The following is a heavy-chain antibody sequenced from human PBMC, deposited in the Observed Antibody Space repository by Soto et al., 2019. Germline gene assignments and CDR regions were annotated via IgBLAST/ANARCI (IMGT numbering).Heavy chain of an antibody. CDR2: IFHDGTA. V-gene: IGHV4-4*02. CDR3: ARLVYDTRLNYMYFDF. Sequence: SETLSLTCAVSGVSISTGNWLTWVRQSPQRGLEYIGEIFHDGTANYYPSFERRVAISVDTSKNQFSLKLTSVTAADTAIYFCARLVYDTRLNYMYFDFWGQGTLVTVSS. D-gene: IGHD3-10*01. CDR1: GVSISTGNW. J-gene: IGHJ4*02.